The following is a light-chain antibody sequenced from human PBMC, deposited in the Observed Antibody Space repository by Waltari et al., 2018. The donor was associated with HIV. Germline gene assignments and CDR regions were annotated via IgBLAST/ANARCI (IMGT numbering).Light chain of an antibody. J-gene: IGKJ1*01. CDR3: QQYYSTPRT. Sequence: DIVMTQSPDSLVVSLGERATINCKSSQSVLYSSNNKNYLAWYQQKPGQPPKLLIYWASTRESGVPERFSGSGSGTDFTLTISSLQAEDVAVYYCQQYYSTPRTFGQGTKVEIK. V-gene: IGKV4-1*01. CDR1: QSVLYSSNNKNY. CDR2: WAS.